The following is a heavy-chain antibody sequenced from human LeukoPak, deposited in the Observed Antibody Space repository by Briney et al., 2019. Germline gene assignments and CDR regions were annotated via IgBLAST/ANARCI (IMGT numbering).Heavy chain of an antibody. CDR3: ARLVATTGRLYFDY. CDR1: GFIVSSNY. Sequence: TGGSLRLSCAASGFIVSSNYMGWVRQAPGKGLEYVSVIYSGGNTYYGGSVKGRFTISTDNSKNTIYLQMNSLRAEDTAVFYCARLVATTGRLYFDYWGQGNLVTVSS. CDR2: IYSGGNT. J-gene: IGHJ4*02. V-gene: IGHV3-53*01. D-gene: IGHD1-1*01.